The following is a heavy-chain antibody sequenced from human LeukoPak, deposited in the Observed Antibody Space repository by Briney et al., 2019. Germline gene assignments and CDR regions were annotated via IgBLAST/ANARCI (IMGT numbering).Heavy chain of an antibody. V-gene: IGHV1-18*01. CDR1: GYTFTSYG. Sequence: ASVKVSCKASGYTFTSYGISWVRQAPGQGLEWMGWISAYNGNTNYAQKLQGRVTMTTDTSTSTAYMELRRLRSDDTAVYYCARGPKRAVVSAARLFDYWGQGTLVTVSS. CDR3: ARGPKRAVVSAARLFDY. CDR2: ISAYNGNT. D-gene: IGHD2-2*01. J-gene: IGHJ4*02.